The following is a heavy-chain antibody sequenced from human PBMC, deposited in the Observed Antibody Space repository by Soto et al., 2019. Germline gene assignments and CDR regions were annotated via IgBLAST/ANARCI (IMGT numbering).Heavy chain of an antibody. Sequence: QVQLVQSGAEVKKPGASVKVSCKASGYTFTSYDINWVRQATGQGLEWMGWMNPNRGNTGYAQKFQGRVTMTRNTSISTGYKELSSLRSEDTAVYYCARRGYSSSWYYYYYYGMDVWGQGTTVTVSS. CDR3: ARRGYSSSWYYYYYYGMDV. CDR1: GYTFTSYD. V-gene: IGHV1-8*01. CDR2: MNPNRGNT. J-gene: IGHJ6*02. D-gene: IGHD6-13*01.